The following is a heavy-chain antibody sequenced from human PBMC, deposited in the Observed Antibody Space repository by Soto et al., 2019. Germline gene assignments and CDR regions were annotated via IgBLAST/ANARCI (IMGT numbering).Heavy chain of an antibody. Sequence: SETLSLTCTVSGGSISSYYWSWIRQPAGKGLEWIGRIYTSGSTNYNPSLKSRVTMSVDTSKNQFSLKLSSVTAADTAVYYCANSPITMVRGVIYYYYGMDVWGQGTTVTVSS. V-gene: IGHV4-4*07. CDR3: ANSPITMVRGVIYYYYGMDV. CDR1: GGSISSYY. CDR2: IYTSGST. J-gene: IGHJ6*02. D-gene: IGHD3-10*01.